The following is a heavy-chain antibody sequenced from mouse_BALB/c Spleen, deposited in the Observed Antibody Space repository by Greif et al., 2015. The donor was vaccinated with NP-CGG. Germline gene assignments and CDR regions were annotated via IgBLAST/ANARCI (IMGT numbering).Heavy chain of an antibody. V-gene: IGHV5-15*02. CDR3: AWENSYYGRACDY. Sequence: EVQLVEPGGGLVQPGGSRKLSCAASGFTFSDYGMAWVRQAPGKGPEWVAFISNLAYSIYYADTVTGRFTISRENAKNTLYLKMSGLRSEDAAMYSCAWENSYYGRACDYWGEGTALTVSS. CDR2: ISNLAYSI. D-gene: IGHD2-12*01. CDR1: GFTFSDYG. J-gene: IGHJ2*01.